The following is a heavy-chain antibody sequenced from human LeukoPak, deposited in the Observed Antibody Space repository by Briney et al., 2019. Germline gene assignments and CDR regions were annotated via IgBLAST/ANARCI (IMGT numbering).Heavy chain of an antibody. D-gene: IGHD3-3*01. CDR1: GYSISSGYY. Sequence: SETLSLTCAVSGYSISSGYYWGWIRPPPGKGLEWIGSIYHSGSTYYNPSLKSRVKISVDTSKNQFSLKLRSVTAADTAVYYCARMRRKRIFGVVNDNWFDPWGQGTLVTVSS. CDR3: ARMRRKRIFGVVNDNWFDP. J-gene: IGHJ5*02. CDR2: IYHSGST. V-gene: IGHV4-38-2*01.